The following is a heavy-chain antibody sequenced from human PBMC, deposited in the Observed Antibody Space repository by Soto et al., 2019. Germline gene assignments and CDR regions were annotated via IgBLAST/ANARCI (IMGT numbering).Heavy chain of an antibody. D-gene: IGHD4-4*01. Sequence: QVQLVQSGAEMKEPGSSVKVSCKTSGGTFSSSAISWLRQAPGQGLEWMGGIIPLFRTPDYAQKFQGRVTIAAEESTSTADVELSSLRSADTTVYYCARDNDRLQLGGDYYYMLDVWGQGTTITVSP. CDR3: ARDNDRLQLGGDYYYMLDV. CDR2: IIPLFRTP. CDR1: GGTFSSSA. V-gene: IGHV1-69*12. J-gene: IGHJ6*01.